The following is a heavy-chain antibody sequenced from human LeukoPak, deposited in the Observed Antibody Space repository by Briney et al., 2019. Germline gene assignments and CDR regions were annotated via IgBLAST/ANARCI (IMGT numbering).Heavy chain of an antibody. Sequence: GGSLRLSCAASGFTFTSYWMHWVRQAPGKGLVWVSRINSDGSSTSYADSVKGRFPISSDNAKNSLYLQMDSLGAENTAVASCAAGGSWYYDYWGQGTLVTVSS. CDR3: AAGGSWYYDY. V-gene: IGHV3-74*01. CDR1: GFTFTSYW. J-gene: IGHJ4*02. CDR2: INSDGSST. D-gene: IGHD6-13*01.